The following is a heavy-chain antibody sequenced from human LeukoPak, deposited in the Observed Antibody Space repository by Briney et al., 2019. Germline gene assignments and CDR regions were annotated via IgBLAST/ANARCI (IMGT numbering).Heavy chain of an antibody. J-gene: IGHJ5*02. D-gene: IGHD4-23*01. V-gene: IGHV4-4*08. CDR2: MCPSGRT. CDR1: NDSISSYC. CDR3: ATSYDGKTAPYDL. Sequence: ASETLSLTCTVSNDSISSYCCSWVRQPPGKGPEWIGFMCPSGRTDYNPSLKSRVTMSLDTSKNQLSMELSFLTAADTAVYYCATSYDGKTAPYDLWGHGTLVTVSS.